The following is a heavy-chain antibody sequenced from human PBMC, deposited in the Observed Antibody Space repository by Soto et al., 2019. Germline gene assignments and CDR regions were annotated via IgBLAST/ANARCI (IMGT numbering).Heavy chain of an antibody. CDR1: GYTLTELS. CDR3: ATAGIRFLEWFLAFDI. CDR2: FDPEDGET. D-gene: IGHD3-3*01. V-gene: IGHV1-24*01. Sequence: GASVKVFCKVSGYTLTELSMHWVRQAPGKGLEWMGGFDPEDGETIYAQKFQGRVTMTEDTSTDTAYMELSSLRSEDTAVYYCATAGIRFLEWFLAFDIWGQGTMVTVSS. J-gene: IGHJ3*02.